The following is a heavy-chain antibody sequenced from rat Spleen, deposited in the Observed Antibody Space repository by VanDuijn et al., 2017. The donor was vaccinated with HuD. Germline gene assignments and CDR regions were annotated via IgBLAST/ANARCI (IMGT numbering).Heavy chain of an antibody. CDR3: ARRHYGYTDYFDY. V-gene: IGHV5-25*01. D-gene: IGHD1-9*01. CDR1: GFTYSNYV. Sequence: EVQLVESGGGLVQPGRSLKLSCAASGFTYSNYVMAWVRQAPTKGLEWVASISTGDGNTYYRGSVKGRFTISRDNAKSTLSLQMDSLRSEDTATYYCARRHYGYTDYFDYWGQGVMVTVSS. J-gene: IGHJ2*01. CDR2: ISTGDGNT.